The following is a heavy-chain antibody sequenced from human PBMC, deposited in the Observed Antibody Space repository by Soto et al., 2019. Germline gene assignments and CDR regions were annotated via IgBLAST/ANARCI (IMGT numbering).Heavy chain of an antibody. CDR2: IIPIFGTA. D-gene: IGHD1-26*01. V-gene: IGHV1-69*13. CDR3: ARDSGSYSYVDY. CDR1: GGTFSSYA. J-gene: IGHJ4*02. Sequence: AASVKVSCKASGGTFSSYAISWVRQAPGQGLEWMGGIIPIFGTANYAQKFQGRVTITADESTSTAYMELSSLRSEDTAVYYCARDSGSYSYVDYWGQGTLVTVSS.